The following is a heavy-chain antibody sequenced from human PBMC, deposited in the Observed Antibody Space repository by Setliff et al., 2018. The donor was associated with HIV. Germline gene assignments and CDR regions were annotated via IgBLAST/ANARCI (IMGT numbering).Heavy chain of an antibody. V-gene: IGHV4-61*02. CDR3: ARSAYSSAWDYYFDY. CDR2: MYTSGIT. J-gene: IGHJ4*02. CDR1: GGSISGGSYY. D-gene: IGHD6-19*01. Sequence: PSETLSLTCTVSGGSISGGSYYWSWVRQPAGKRLEWIGRMYTSGITNYNPSLKSRVTISVDRSKNQFSLKLSSVTAADTAVYYCARSAYSSAWDYYFDYWGQGTLVTVS.